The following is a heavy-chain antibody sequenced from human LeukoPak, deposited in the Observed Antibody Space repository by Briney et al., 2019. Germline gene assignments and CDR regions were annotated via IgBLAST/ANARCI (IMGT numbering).Heavy chain of an antibody. V-gene: IGHV3-23*01. CDR2: ISGSGGST. D-gene: IGHD1-26*01. Sequence: GGSLRLSCAASGFTFSSYAMSWVRQAPGKGLKWVSAISGSGGSTYYADSVKGRFTISRDNSKNTLYLQMNSLRAEDTALYYCATTNRYSGSYRDFDYWGQGTLVTVSS. CDR1: GFTFSSYA. CDR3: ATTNRYSGSYRDFDY. J-gene: IGHJ4*02.